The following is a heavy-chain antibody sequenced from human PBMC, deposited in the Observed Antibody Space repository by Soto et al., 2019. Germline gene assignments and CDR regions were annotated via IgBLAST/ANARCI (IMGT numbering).Heavy chain of an antibody. V-gene: IGHV4-59*01. Sequence: ETLSLTCTVSGGSISSYYWSWIRQPPGKGLEWIGYIYYSGSTNYNPSLKSRVTISVDTSKNQFSLKLSSVTAADTAVYYCARGGFWFGEFSYYYYYGMDVWGQGTTVTVSS. CDR1: GGSISSYY. J-gene: IGHJ6*02. D-gene: IGHD3-10*01. CDR2: IYYSGST. CDR3: ARGGFWFGEFSYYYYYGMDV.